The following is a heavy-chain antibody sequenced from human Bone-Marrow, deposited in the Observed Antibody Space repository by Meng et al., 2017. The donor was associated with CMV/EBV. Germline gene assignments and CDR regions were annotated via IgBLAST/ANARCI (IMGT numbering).Heavy chain of an antibody. Sequence: ASVKVSCKASGYTFTCYYMHWVRQAPGQGLEWMGWINPNSGGTNYAQKFQGRVTMTRDTSISTAYMELSRLRSDDTAVDYCATCPPKQWLGTYYYYYGMDVWGQGTTVTVSS. CDR2: INPNSGGT. V-gene: IGHV1-2*02. D-gene: IGHD6-19*01. J-gene: IGHJ6*02. CDR3: ATCPPKQWLGTYYYYYGMDV. CDR1: GYTFTCYY.